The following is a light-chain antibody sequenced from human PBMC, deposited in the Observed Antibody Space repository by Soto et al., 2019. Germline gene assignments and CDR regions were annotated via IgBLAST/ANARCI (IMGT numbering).Light chain of an antibody. V-gene: IGLV2-14*03. CDR1: SSDFGTYNS. CDR2: DVS. J-gene: IGLJ1*01. CDR3: SSYTISGNYV. Sequence: QSALTQPASVSGSPGQSITISCTGTSSDFGTYNSVSWYQQHPGRAPKVMIYDVSNRPSGVSNRFSASKSGNTASLTISGLQADDEADYYCSSYTISGNYVFGTGTQLTVL.